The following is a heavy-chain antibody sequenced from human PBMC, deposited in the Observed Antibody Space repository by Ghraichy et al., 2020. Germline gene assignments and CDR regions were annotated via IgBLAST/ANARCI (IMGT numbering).Heavy chain of an antibody. CDR1: GGSVSSGSYY. CDR3: ARGRIVGVTGYYFDN. D-gene: IGHD1-26*01. J-gene: IGHJ4*02. V-gene: IGHV4-61*01. CDR2: IYDSGST. Sequence: SETLSLTCIVSGGSVSSGSYYWSWIRQPPGKGLEWIGSIYDSGSTDYNPSLKSRVTIAADTSKNQFSLKLSSVTAADTAVYYCARGRIVGVTGYYFDNWGQGTLVTVSS.